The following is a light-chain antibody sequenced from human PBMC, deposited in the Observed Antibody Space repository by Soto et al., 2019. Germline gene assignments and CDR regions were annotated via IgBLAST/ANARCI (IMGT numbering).Light chain of an antibody. CDR3: QQSYSTPQIT. J-gene: IGKJ3*01. CDR2: AAS. Sequence: DFQMTQSPSSLSASVGDRVTITCRASQDIGTFLNWYQQKPGKPPNLLIYAASNLLSGVSSRFSGSGSGTDFTLTISSLQPEDFATYYCQQSYSTPQITFGPGTNVDVK. V-gene: IGKV1-39*01. CDR1: QDIGTF.